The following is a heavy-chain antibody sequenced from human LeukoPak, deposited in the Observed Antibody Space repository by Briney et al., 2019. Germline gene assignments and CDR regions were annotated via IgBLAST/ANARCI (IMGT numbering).Heavy chain of an antibody. V-gene: IGHV1-2*02. CDR2: INPDSGVT. J-gene: IGHJ4*02. CDR1: GYMFTGYY. Sequence: ASVKVSCKASGYMFTGYYMHWVRQDPGQGLEWMGWINPDSGVTKYAQKYLGRVTMTRDTSISTAYMELSSLRSDDTAVYFCARDVKNYGHLGPLDYWGQGTLVTVSS. CDR3: ARDVKNYGHLGPLDY. D-gene: IGHD3-10*01.